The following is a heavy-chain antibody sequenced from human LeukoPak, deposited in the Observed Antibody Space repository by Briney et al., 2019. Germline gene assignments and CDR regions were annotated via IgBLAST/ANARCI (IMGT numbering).Heavy chain of an antibody. V-gene: IGHV3-53*01. CDR2: IYSGGDIT. J-gene: IGHJ4*02. D-gene: IGHD2-21*02. CDR1: GFTVSSNY. Sequence: PGGSLRLSCAASGFTVSSNYMSWVRQAPGKELEWVSVIYSGGDITYYADSVKGRFTISRDNSKDTLFLQMHSLRPGDTAVYYCVREDTPATANYWGQGTLVTISS. CDR3: VREDTPATANY.